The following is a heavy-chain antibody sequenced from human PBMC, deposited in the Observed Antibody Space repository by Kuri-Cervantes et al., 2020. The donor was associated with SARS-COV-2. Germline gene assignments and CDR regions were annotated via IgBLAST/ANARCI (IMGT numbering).Heavy chain of an antibody. CDR3: AKDGVGAHDF. V-gene: IGHV3-21*01. Sequence: GESLKISCAASGFTFSSYSMNWVRQAPGKGLEWVSSISSSSSYIYYADSVKGRFTISRDNAKNSLYLQMNSLRAEDTAVYYCAKDGVGAHDFWGQGTLVTVSS. J-gene: IGHJ4*02. CDR1: GFTFSSYS. D-gene: IGHD4/OR15-4a*01. CDR2: ISSSSSYI.